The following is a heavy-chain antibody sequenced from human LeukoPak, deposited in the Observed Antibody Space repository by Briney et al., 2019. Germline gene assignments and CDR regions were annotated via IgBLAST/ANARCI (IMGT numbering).Heavy chain of an antibody. V-gene: IGHV1-8*01. CDR3: ARSGTYYEFWSGYLGSYYYMDV. D-gene: IGHD3-3*01. Sequence: ASVKVSCTASGYSFTSYNINWVRQGTGQALEWMGWMNPNSGNTGYAQKSQGRVTMTRNTSISTAYMELSSLRSEDTAVYYCARSGTYYEFWSGYLGSYYYMDVWGKGTTVTVSS. CDR1: GYSFTSYN. CDR2: MNPNSGNT. J-gene: IGHJ6*03.